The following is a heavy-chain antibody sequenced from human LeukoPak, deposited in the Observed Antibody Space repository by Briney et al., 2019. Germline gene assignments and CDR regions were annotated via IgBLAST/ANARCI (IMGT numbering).Heavy chain of an antibody. CDR3: AKDWYSGSYYPRISFDY. V-gene: IGHV3-21*04. CDR1: GFTVSSNE. J-gene: IGHJ4*02. Sequence: PGGSLRLSCAASGFTVSSNEMSWVRQAPGEGLEWVSSISTSSIYISYADSMKGRFTISRDNAKNSLYLQMNSLRAEDTAVYYCAKDWYSGSYYPRISFDYWGQGTLVTVSS. CDR2: ISTSSIYI. D-gene: IGHD1-26*01.